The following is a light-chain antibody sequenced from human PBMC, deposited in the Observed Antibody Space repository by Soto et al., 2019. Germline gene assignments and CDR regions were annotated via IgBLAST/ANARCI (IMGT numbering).Light chain of an antibody. CDR3: QTWGTSSVV. CDR2: LKNDGSH. J-gene: IGLJ2*01. Sequence: QLVLTQSPSASASLGASVKLTCTLSSGHSNYAIAWHQQQPEKGPRYLMRLKNDGSHYKGDGIPDRFSGSSSGAERYLTISSLQSEDEADYYCQTWGTSSVVFGRGTKLTVL. V-gene: IGLV4-69*01. CDR1: SGHSNYA.